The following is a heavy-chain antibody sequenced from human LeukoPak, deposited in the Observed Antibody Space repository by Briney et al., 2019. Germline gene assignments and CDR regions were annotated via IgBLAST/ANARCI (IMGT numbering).Heavy chain of an antibody. CDR3: TRDRGSGSDYFDY. Sequence: GGSLRLSCTASGFTFGDHAMSWVRQAPGKGLEWVGLVRTKAYGGTTEYAASVKGRFTISRDDSKSIAYLQMNSLKTEDTAVYYCTRDRGSGSDYFDYWGQGTLVTVSS. D-gene: IGHD1-26*01. CDR1: GFTFGDHA. CDR2: VRTKAYGGTT. J-gene: IGHJ4*02. V-gene: IGHV3-49*04.